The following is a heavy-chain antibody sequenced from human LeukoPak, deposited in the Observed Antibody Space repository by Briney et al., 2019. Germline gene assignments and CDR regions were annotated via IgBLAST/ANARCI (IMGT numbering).Heavy chain of an antibody. CDR3: AGVVVIAAHFDF. Sequence: PSGTLSLTCAVYGGSFSGYYWSWIRQPPGKGLEWIGEINHSGSTNYNPSLKSRVTISVDTSNNQFSLKLKSMTAADTAMYYCAGVVVIAAHFDFWGQGTLVTVSS. CDR2: INHSGST. J-gene: IGHJ4*02. CDR1: GGSFSGYY. V-gene: IGHV4-34*01. D-gene: IGHD2-15*01.